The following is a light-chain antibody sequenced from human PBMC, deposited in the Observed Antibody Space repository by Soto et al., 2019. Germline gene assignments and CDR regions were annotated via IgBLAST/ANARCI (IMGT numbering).Light chain of an antibody. CDR1: SSDVGGYEY. V-gene: IGLV2-14*01. Sequence: SALTQPASVSGSPGQSIAISCTGTSSDVGGYEYVSWYQQHPDKAPKIMISDVSNRPSGVSNRFSGSKSGNTASLTISGLQAEDEADYYCSSYTSSSTYVFGTGTKLTVL. CDR2: DVS. CDR3: SSYTSSSTYV. J-gene: IGLJ1*01.